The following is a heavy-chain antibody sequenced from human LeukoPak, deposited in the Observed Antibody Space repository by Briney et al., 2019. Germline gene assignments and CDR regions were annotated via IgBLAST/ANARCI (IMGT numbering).Heavy chain of an antibody. J-gene: IGHJ4*02. D-gene: IGHD3-10*01. Sequence: QPGGSLRLSCSASGFTFSTYAMHGVRQAPGKGLEYVSAISRNGGRTYYADSVKGRFTISRDNSKNTLYLQMSSLRAEDTAVYYCVKDLPSGGGVDYWGQGTLVTVSS. CDR2: ISRNGGRT. CDR3: VKDLPSGGGVDY. V-gene: IGHV3-64D*06. CDR1: GFTFSTYA.